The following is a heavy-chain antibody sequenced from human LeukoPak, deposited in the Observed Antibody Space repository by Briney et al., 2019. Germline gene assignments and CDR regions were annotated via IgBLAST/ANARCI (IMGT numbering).Heavy chain of an antibody. Sequence: PSQTLSLTCAVSGGSISSGGYSWNWIRQPPGKGLEWIGYIYHSGSTYYSPSLKSRVTISVDRSKNQFSLKLSSVTAADTAVYYCASGGYSYGFDYWGQGTLVTVSS. CDR1: GGSISSGGYS. D-gene: IGHD5-18*01. V-gene: IGHV4-30-2*01. J-gene: IGHJ4*02. CDR3: ASGGYSYGFDY. CDR2: IYHSGST.